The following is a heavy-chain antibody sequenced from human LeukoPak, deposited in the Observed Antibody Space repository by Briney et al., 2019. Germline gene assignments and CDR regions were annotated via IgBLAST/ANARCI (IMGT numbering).Heavy chain of an antibody. D-gene: IGHD6-19*01. CDR1: GYSFTSYW. CDR3: ARLGKGIAVAGTFYYFDY. J-gene: IGHJ4*02. Sequence: GESLKISCEGSGYSFTSYWIGWVRQMPGKGLEWMGIIYPGDSDTRYSPSFQGQVTISADKSISTAYLQWSSLKASDTAMYYCARLGKGIAVAGTFYYFDYWGQGTLVTVSS. CDR2: IYPGDSDT. V-gene: IGHV5-51*01.